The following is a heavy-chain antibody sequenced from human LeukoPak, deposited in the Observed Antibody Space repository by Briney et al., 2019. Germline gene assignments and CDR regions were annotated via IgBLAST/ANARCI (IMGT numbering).Heavy chain of an antibody. CDR1: GFTFSSFA. CDR3: ARDRWLVRYYFDY. J-gene: IGHJ4*02. Sequence: GGSLRLSCAASGFTFSSFAMSWVRQAPGKGLEWVSAISGSGDNTYYADSVKGRFTISRDNSKDTLYLQMNSLRAEDTAVYYCARDRWLVRYYFDYWGQGTLVTVSS. V-gene: IGHV3-23*01. CDR2: ISGSGDNT. D-gene: IGHD6-19*01.